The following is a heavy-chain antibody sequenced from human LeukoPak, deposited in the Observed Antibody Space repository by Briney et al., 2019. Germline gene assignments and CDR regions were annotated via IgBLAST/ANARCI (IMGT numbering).Heavy chain of an antibody. CDR1: GGSISIGDYY. CDR3: ARAGSYYDFWSGRGAFDI. CDR2: IYCSRST. D-gene: IGHD3-3*01. Sequence: PSETLSLTCTVSGGSISIGDYYWSWIRQPPGKGLEWIGYIYCSRSTYYKPSLKSRVTISVDTSKNQFSLKLSSVTAADTAVYYCARAGSYYDFWSGRGAFDIWGQGTMVTVSS. V-gene: IGHV4-30-4*08. J-gene: IGHJ3*02.